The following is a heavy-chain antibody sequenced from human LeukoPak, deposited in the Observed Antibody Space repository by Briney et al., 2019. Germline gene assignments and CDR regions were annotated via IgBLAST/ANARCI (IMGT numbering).Heavy chain of an antibody. Sequence: GGSLRLSCAASGFTFSPYWMHWVRQAPGKGLVWVSRINSDGSITSYADSVKGRFTISRDNAKNTLYLQMNSLRAEDTAVYYCAKDHITRGWYMRYFDYWGQGTLVTVSS. CDR1: GFTFSPYW. J-gene: IGHJ4*02. V-gene: IGHV3-74*01. CDR3: AKDHITRGWYMRYFDY. CDR2: INSDGSIT. D-gene: IGHD6-19*01.